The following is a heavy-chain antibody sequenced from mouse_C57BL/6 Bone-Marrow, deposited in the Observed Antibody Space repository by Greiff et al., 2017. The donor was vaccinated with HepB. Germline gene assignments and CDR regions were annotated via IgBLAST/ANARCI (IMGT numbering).Heavy chain of an antibody. CDR3: ARRVLRYPAWFAY. D-gene: IGHD1-1*01. Sequence: SGAELVKPGASVKMSCKASGYTFTTYPIEWMKQNHGKSLEWIGNFHPYNDDTKYNEKFKGKATLTVEKSSSTVYLELSRLTSDDSAVYYCARRVLRYPAWFAYWGQGTLVTVSA. CDR1: GYTFTTYP. J-gene: IGHJ3*01. CDR2: FHPYNDDT. V-gene: IGHV1-47*01.